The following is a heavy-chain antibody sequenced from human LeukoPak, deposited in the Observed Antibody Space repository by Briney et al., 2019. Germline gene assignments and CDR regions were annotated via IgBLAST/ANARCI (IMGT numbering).Heavy chain of an antibody. CDR1: GYTFTGYY. CDR2: INPNSGGT. D-gene: IGHD5-12*01. CDR3: AKAGSNGYGWGPLNWVDP. Sequence: ASVKVSCKASGYTFTGYYIHWVRQAPGQGLEWMGSINPNSGGTNYAQKFQGRVTMTRDTSTSTAYMELTSLKSDDTAVYYCAKAGSNGYGWGPLNWVDPWGQGTLVTVSS. J-gene: IGHJ5*02. V-gene: IGHV1-2*02.